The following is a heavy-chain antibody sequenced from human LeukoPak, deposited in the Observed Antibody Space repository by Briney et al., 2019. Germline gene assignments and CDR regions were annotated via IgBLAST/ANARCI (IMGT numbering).Heavy chain of an antibody. CDR1: GYTFTGYY. D-gene: IGHD3-22*01. Sequence: GASVKVSCKASGYTFTGYYMHWVQQAPGQGLEWMGWINPNSGGTNYAQKFQGWVTMTRDTSISTAYMELSRLRSDDTAVYYCARGVSYDSSGYYYKTHYYYGMDVWGQGTTVTVSS. CDR3: ARGVSYDSSGYYYKTHYYYGMDV. V-gene: IGHV1-2*04. CDR2: INPNSGGT. J-gene: IGHJ6*02.